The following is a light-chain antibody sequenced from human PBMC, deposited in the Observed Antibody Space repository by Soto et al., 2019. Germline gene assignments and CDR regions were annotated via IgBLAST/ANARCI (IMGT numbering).Light chain of an antibody. CDR2: AAS. CDR1: QGISSY. J-gene: IGKJ4*01. V-gene: IGKV1-9*01. CDR3: QQLNNYPLT. Sequence: DIQLTQSPSFLSASVGDGVTMTCRASQGISSYLAWYQQKPGKAPKLLIYAASTLQSGVPSRFSGSGSGTDFTFTINSLQPEDFATYYCQQLNNYPLTFGGGTKVDI.